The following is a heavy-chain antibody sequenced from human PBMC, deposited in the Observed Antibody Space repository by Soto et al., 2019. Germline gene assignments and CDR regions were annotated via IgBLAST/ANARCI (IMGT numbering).Heavy chain of an antibody. CDR3: SWTAGY. CDR2: ISSDGSST. V-gene: IGHV3-64*01. CDR1: GFTFSSYA. Sequence: GGSLRLSCAASGFTFSSYALHWVRQAPGKTLEYVSAISSDGSSTYYANSVKGRFTIPRDNTKNSLYLQMNSLRAEDTAVYYCSWTAGYWGQGTPVTVSS. J-gene: IGHJ4*02.